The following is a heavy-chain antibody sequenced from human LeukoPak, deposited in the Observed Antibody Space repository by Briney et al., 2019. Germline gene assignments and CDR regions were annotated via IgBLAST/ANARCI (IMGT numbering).Heavy chain of an antibody. CDR1: GGTFSSYA. J-gene: IGHJ4*02. D-gene: IGHD5-18*01. CDR3: ARVSYYSYASGDFDY. V-gene: IGHV1-69*01. CDR2: IIPIFGTA. Sequence: SVKVFCKASGGTFSSYAISWVRQAPGQGLEWMGGIIPIFGTANHAQKLQGRVTITADESTSTSYMELSSLRSEDTAVYYCARVSYYSYASGDFDYWGQGTLVTVSS.